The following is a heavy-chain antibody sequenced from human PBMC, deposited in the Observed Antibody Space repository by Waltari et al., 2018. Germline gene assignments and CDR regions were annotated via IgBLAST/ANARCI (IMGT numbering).Heavy chain of an antibody. CDR3: ARTRHYGDYAVPYY. CDR1: GFTSRTYH. CDR2: ISSSGSTI. Sequence: VQLVESGGGSVKPGGSLSLSCPASGFTSRTYHMTGTRQAPGKGLEWVSYISSSGSTIYYADSMKGRITISRDNDKNSLYLQMNSLRAEETAVYYCARTRHYGDYAVPYYWGQGTLVTVSS. J-gene: IGHJ4*02. V-gene: IGHV3-11*04. D-gene: IGHD4-17*01.